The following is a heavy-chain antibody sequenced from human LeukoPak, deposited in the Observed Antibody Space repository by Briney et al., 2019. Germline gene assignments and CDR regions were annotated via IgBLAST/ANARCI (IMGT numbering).Heavy chain of an antibody. J-gene: IGHJ5*02. CDR1: GFSFSSYW. V-gene: IGHV3-74*01. D-gene: IGHD3/OR15-3a*01. Sequence: GGSLRLSCAASGFSFSSYWMHWVRQVPGKGLVWVSRINSDGSNTNYADSVKGRFTISRDNAKNSLYLQMNSLRAEDTALYYFAKAAARFSEFLPVFELFAPWGQGPWSPSPQ. CDR3: AKAAARFSEFLPVFELFAP. CDR2: INSDGSNT.